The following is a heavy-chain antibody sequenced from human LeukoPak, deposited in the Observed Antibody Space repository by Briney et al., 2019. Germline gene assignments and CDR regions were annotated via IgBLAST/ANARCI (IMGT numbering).Heavy chain of an antibody. CDR2: IKQDGSVK. J-gene: IGHJ4*02. Sequence: GGSLRLSCAASGFTFSNFWMNWVRQAPGKGLEWVANIKQDGSVKHYVDSVKGRFTISRDNTKNSLYLQMNSLRAEDTAVYYCAKDRGAAAGKYWGQGTLVTVSS. CDR1: GFTFSNFW. D-gene: IGHD6-13*01. CDR3: AKDRGAAAGKY. V-gene: IGHV3-7*01.